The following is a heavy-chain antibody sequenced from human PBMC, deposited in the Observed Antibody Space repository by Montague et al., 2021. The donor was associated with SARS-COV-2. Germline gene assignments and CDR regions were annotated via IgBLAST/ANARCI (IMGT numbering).Heavy chain of an antibody. D-gene: IGHD3-22*01. CDR1: GFTFSSYA. CDR2: ISGSGGST. V-gene: IGHV3-23*01. CDR3: AKGGERITMIVVVITLADFDY. Sequence: SLRLSCAASGFTFSSYAMSWVRQAPGKGLEWVSAISGSGGSTYYADSVKGRLTISRDNSKNTLYLQMNSLRAEDTAVYYCAKGGERITMIVVVITLADFDYWGQGTLVTVSS. J-gene: IGHJ4*02.